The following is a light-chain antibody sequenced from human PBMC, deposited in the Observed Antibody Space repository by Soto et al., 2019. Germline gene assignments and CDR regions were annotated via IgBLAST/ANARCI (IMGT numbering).Light chain of an antibody. CDR1: QSVLYSPNNKNY. CDR2: WAS. Sequence: DSVMTKSPDSLAVSLGERATINCKSSQSVLYSPNNKNYLAWYQHKPGQPPKMLIYWASIRESGVPDRFSGSGSGTDFTLTISSLQSEDVAVYYCQQYYTNSWSFGQGTKVDI. V-gene: IGKV4-1*01. J-gene: IGKJ1*01. CDR3: QQYYTNSWS.